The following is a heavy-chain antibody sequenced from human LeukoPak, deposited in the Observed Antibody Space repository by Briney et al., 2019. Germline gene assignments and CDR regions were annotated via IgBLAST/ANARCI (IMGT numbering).Heavy chain of an antibody. CDR2: INTNTGNP. Sequence: ASVKVSFKASGYTFTTYAMNWVRQAPGQGLEWMGWINTNTGNPTYAQGFTGRFVFSLDTSVGTAYLQISSLKAEDTAVYYCARGEYYYDSSGYSLSPYYFDYWGQGTLVTVSS. J-gene: IGHJ4*02. CDR3: ARGEYYYDSSGYSLSPYYFDY. D-gene: IGHD3-22*01. V-gene: IGHV7-4-1*02. CDR1: GYTFTTYA.